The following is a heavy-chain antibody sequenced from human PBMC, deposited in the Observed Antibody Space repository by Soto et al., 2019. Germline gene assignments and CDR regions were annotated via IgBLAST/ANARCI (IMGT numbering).Heavy chain of an antibody. CDR3: ARVVRFFGGHAGY. CDR2: MNTNTGNT. CDR1: GYTFTEFD. J-gene: IGHJ4*02. V-gene: IGHV1-8*01. D-gene: IGHD3-3*01. Sequence: QVLLVQSGADVKKPGASVKVSCKTSGYTFTEFDINWVRQAPGQGLEWRGWMNTNTGNTGYAQKFQGRVTMTRDTSISTGYMALRSLRSEDTAVYYCARVVRFFGGHAGYWGQGTLVTVSS.